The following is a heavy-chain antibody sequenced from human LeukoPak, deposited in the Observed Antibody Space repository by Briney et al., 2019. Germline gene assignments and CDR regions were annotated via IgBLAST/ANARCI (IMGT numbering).Heavy chain of an antibody. V-gene: IGHV3-21*01. CDR1: GFTFSSYS. CDR2: ISSSSSYI. D-gene: IGHD2-15*01. Sequence: GGSLRLSCAASGFTFSSYSMNWVRQAPGKGLEWVSSISSSSSYIYYADSVKGRFTISRDNAKNSLYPQMNSLRAEDTAVYYCARGVGYYYMDVWGKGTTVTVSS. J-gene: IGHJ6*03. CDR3: ARGVGYYYMDV.